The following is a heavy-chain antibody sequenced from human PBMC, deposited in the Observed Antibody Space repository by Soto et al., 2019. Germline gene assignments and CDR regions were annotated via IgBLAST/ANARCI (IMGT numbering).Heavy chain of an antibody. V-gene: IGHV3-23*01. J-gene: IGHJ4*02. CDR3: VKSLTSYFGSTGYFDY. D-gene: IGHD3-22*01. Sequence: GWSLRLSCEASGFTFSSYAMTWVRQAPGKGLEWVSSISRSGDNTYYADSVKGRVTISRDNSKNTLFLQVNSLRAEDTAVYYCVKSLTSYFGSTGYFDYWGQGTLVTVSS. CDR1: GFTFSSYA. CDR2: ISRSGDNT.